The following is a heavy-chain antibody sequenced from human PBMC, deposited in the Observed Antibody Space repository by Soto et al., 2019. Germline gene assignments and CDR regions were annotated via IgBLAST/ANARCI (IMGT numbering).Heavy chain of an antibody. J-gene: IGHJ6*02. CDR1: GFTFSSYW. V-gene: IGHV3-74*01. Sequence: PGGSLRLSCAASGFTFSSYWMHWVRQAPGKGLVCVSRISTDGSGTNNADSVKGRFTISRNNAKNSLYLQMNSLRAEDTAVYYCARDHDNPMSYYYYYGMDFWGQGTTISVSS. D-gene: IGHD3-10*02. CDR2: ISTDGSGT. CDR3: ARDHDNPMSYYYYYGMDF.